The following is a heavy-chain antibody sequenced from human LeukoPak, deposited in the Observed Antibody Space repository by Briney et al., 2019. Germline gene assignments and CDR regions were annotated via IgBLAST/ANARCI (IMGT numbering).Heavy chain of an antibody. CDR2: IYYSGST. J-gene: IGHJ4*02. CDR3: ASGGYDGYFDY. V-gene: IGHV4-59*01. D-gene: IGHD5-12*01. CDR1: GGSISSYY. Sequence: PSETLSLTCTVSGGSISSYYWSWIRQPPGKGLEWIGYIYYSGSTNYNPSLKSRVTISVDTSKNQFSLKLSSVTAADTAVYYCASGGYDGYFDYWGRGTLVTVSS.